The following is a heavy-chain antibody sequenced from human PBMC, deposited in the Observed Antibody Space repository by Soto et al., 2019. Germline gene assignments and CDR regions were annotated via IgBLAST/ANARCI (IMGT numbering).Heavy chain of an antibody. D-gene: IGHD2-2*01. CDR1: GYTFSIYA. CDR3: ARSPSLLIDY. Sequence: ASVKGSCKASGYTFSIYAMHWVRQAPGQRLEWMGWINAGNGNTKYSQKFQGRVTITRDTSASTAYMELSSLRSEDTAVYYCARSPSLLIDYWGQGTLVTVSS. V-gene: IGHV1-3*01. J-gene: IGHJ4*02. CDR2: INAGNGNT.